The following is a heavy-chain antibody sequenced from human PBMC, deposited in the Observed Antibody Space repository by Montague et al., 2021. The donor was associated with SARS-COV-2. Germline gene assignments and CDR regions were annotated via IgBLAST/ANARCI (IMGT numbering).Heavy chain of an antibody. V-gene: IGHV4-39*01. CDR2: FYYAGGT. D-gene: IGHD6-13*01. J-gene: IGHJ5*01. CDR1: GGSVSRISSH. CDR3: ARHRGSGSSWFDS. Sequence: SETLSLTCTVSGGSVSRISSHWGWIRQPPGKGLEYIGSFYYAGGTQYNPSLKSRVTISADTSNDQFSLKMNSVTAADTAVYYCARHRGSGSSWFDSWGQGALVTVSS.